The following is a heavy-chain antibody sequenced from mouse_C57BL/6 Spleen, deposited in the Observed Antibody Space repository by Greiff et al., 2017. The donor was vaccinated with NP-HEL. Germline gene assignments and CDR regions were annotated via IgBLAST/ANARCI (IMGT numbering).Heavy chain of an antibody. V-gene: IGHV5-12*01. CDR2: ISNGGGST. J-gene: IGHJ4*01. CDR3: ASVLPGYYAMDY. CDR1: GFTFSDYY. Sequence: EVMLVESGGGLVQPGGSLKLSCAASGFTFSDYYMYWVRQTPEKRLEWVAYISNGGGSTYYPDTVKGRFTISRDNAKNTLYLQMSRLKSEDTAMYYCASVLPGYYAMDYWGQGTSVTVSS.